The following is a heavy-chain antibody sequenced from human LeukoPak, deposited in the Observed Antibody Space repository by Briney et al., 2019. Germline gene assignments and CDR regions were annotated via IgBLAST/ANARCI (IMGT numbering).Heavy chain of an antibody. CDR2: IYYSGST. Sequence: SETLSLTCTVSDGSINNDNYYWVWIRQPPGKGLEWIGNIYYSGSTYYNPSLKSRVTISVDTSKNQSSLNLSSVTAADTAVYYCARQKNSPHCSGGTCYLDYWGQGTLVTVSS. CDR3: ARQKNSPHCSGGTCYLDY. CDR1: DGSINNDNYY. D-gene: IGHD2-15*01. J-gene: IGHJ4*02. V-gene: IGHV4-39*01.